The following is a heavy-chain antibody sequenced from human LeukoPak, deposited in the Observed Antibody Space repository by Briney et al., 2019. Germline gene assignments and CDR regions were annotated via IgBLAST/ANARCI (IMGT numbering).Heavy chain of an antibody. CDR1: GGSFSGYY. V-gene: IGHV4-34*01. CDR2: INHSGST. J-gene: IGHJ6*02. Sequence: PSETLSLTCAVYGGSFSGYYWSWIRQPPGKGLEWIGEINHSGSTNYNPSLKSRVTISVDTSKNQFSLKLSSVTAADTAVYYCAGEVTSPIYYYYYYGMDVWGQGTTVTVSS. D-gene: IGHD4-17*01. CDR3: AGEVTSPIYYYYYYGMDV.